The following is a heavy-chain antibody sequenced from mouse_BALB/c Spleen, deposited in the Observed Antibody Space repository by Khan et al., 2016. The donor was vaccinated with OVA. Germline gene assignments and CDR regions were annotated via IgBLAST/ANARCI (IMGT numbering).Heavy chain of an antibody. CDR3: ARDYGRLYWYFDV. Sequence: EVKLLESEPGLVKPSQTVSLTCTVTGISITSGNYRWSWIRQFPGNKLEWIGNIYYSGTVTYNPSLTSRTTITRDTSKNQFFLEMNSLTAEDAATYSCARDYGRLYWYFDVWGAGTTVTVSS. CDR1: GISITSGNYR. D-gene: IGHD1-1*01. J-gene: IGHJ1*01. V-gene: IGHV3-5*02. CDR2: IYYSGTV.